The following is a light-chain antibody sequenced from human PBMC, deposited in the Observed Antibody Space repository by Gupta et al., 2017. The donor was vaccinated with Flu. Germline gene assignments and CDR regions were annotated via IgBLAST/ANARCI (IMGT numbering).Light chain of an antibody. Sequence: PPEKTATLSWRASGIGNKDLAWHQQKPGQAPRLLIYEASKRATGTPARVSGSGSGTDFTLTISSLEPEDFAVYYCQQRINWAYTFGQGTKVEI. CDR3: QQRINWAYT. V-gene: IGKV3-11*01. CDR2: EAS. CDR1: GIGNKD. J-gene: IGKJ2*01.